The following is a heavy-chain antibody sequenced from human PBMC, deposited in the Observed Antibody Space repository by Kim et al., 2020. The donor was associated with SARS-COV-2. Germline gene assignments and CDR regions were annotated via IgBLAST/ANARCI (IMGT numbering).Heavy chain of an antibody. CDR2: IHGDGTT. Sequence: LSLTCAASEFSVTSNYMNWVRQAPGKGLEWVSVIHGDGTTYYADSVKGRFTISRDNSKNTLYLQMNSLRAEDTALYYCAKERDAFDMWGQGTMVSLF. CDR1: EFSVTSNY. CDR3: AKERDAFDM. V-gene: IGHV3-53*01. J-gene: IGHJ3*02.